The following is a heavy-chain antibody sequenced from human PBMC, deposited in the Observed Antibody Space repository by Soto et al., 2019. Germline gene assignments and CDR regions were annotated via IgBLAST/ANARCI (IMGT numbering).Heavy chain of an antibody. CDR3: AKSLIFVDHGYMDV. CDR1: GGSFTSYS. Sequence: QVQLVQSGAELKKPGSSVKVSCEASGGSFTSYSFTWVRQAPGQGLEWVGRIIPIQGKANYALKFQDRVTITADRSTRTVYMELTSLRPEDTAVYFCAKSLIFVDHGYMDVWGKGTTVTVSS. J-gene: IGHJ6*03. V-gene: IGHV1-69*02. D-gene: IGHD3-3*01. CDR2: IIPIQGKA.